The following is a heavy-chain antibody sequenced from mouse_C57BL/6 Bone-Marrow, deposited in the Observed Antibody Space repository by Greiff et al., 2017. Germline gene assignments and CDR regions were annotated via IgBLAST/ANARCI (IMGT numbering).Heavy chain of an antibody. Sequence: VQLQQSGPELVKPGASVKIPCKASGYTFTDYNMDWVKQSHGKSLEWIGDINPNNGGTIYNQKFKGKATLTVDKSSSTAYMELRSLTSEDTAVYYCARRDYGSSYVDYWGQGTTLTVSS. J-gene: IGHJ2*01. CDR3: ARRDYGSSYVDY. D-gene: IGHD1-1*01. CDR1: GYTFTDYN. CDR2: INPNNGGT. V-gene: IGHV1-18*01.